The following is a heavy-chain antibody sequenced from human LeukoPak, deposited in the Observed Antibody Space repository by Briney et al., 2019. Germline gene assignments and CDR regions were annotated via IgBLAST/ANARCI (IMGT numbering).Heavy chain of an antibody. Sequence: PSQTLSLTCTVSGGSISSGSYYWSWIRQPAGKGLEWIGRIYTSGSTNYNPSLKSRVTISVDTSKNQFSLKLSSVTAADTAAYYCARGTSSSWYPEDYWGQGTLVTVSS. CDR2: IYTSGST. J-gene: IGHJ4*02. V-gene: IGHV4-61*02. CDR1: GGSISSGSYY. CDR3: ARGTSSSWYPEDY. D-gene: IGHD6-13*01.